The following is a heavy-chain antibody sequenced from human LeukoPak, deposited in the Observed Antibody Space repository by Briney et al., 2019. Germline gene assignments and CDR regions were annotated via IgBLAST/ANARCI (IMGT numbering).Heavy chain of an antibody. CDR1: GFTFSSYA. CDR3: AKGSFTIFGVVTYNYFDY. V-gene: IGHV3-23*01. Sequence: GGSLRLSCAASGFTFSSYAMSWVRQAPGKGLEWVSAISGSGGSPYYADSVKGRFTISRDNSKNTLYLQMNSLRAEDTAVYYCAKGSFTIFGVVTYNYFDYWGQGTLVTVSS. CDR2: ISGSGGSP. D-gene: IGHD3-3*01. J-gene: IGHJ4*02.